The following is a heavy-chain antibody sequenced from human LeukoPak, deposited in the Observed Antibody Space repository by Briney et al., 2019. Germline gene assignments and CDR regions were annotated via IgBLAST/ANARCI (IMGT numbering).Heavy chain of an antibody. CDR3: ARFRGGKPRRNYVFDP. V-gene: IGHV1-46*01. Sequence: ASVKVSCKASGYTFTSYYMHWVRQAPGQGLEWMGIINPSGGSTSYAQKFQGRVTMTRDTSTSTVYMELSSLGSEDTAVYYCARFRGGKPRRNYVFDPWGQGTLVTVSS. CDR1: GYTFTSYY. J-gene: IGHJ5*02. CDR2: INPSGGST. D-gene: IGHD1-7*01.